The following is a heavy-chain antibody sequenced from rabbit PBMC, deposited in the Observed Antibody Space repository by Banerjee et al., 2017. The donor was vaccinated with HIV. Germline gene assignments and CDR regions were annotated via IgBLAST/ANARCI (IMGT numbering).Heavy chain of an antibody. J-gene: IGHJ4*01. V-gene: IGHV1S45*01. CDR3: ARGGLEGLLAMDL. Sequence: QEQLEESGGDLVKPEGSLTLTCTASGFSFTNKYVMCWVRQAPGKGLEWIACINTSSGNTVYASWAKGRFTISKTSSTTVTLQMTSLTAADTATYFCARGGLEGLLAMDLWGPGTLVTVS. CDR2: INTSSGNT. CDR1: GFSFTNKYV. D-gene: IGHD3-1*01.